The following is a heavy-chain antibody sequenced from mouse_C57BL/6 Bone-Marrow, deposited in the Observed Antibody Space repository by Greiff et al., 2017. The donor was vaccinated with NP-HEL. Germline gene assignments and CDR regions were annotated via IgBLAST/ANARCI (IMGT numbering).Heavy chain of an antibody. J-gene: IGHJ2*01. CDR3: ARFRRYFDY. CDR2: INPNNGGT. Sequence: EVQLQQSGPELVKPGASVKISCKASGYTFTDYYMNWVKQSHGKSLEWIGDINPNNGGTSYNQKFKGKATLTVDKSSSTAYMKPRSLTSEDSAVYCCARFRRYFDYWGRGTTLTVSS. CDR1: GYTFTDYY. V-gene: IGHV1-26*01.